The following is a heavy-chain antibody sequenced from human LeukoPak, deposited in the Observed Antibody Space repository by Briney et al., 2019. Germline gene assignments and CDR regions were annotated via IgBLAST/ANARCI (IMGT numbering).Heavy chain of an antibody. CDR1: GFTFSNYA. CDR3: AKSDIATTIMSDFDY. CDR2: ISGSGGST. D-gene: IGHD5-12*01. Sequence: PGGSLRLSCAASGFTFSNYAMNWVRQAPGKGLEWVSAISGSGGSTFYADSVKGRFTISRDNFKNTVSLQMNSLRAEDTAVYYCAKSDIATTIMSDFDYWGQGTLVTVSS. J-gene: IGHJ4*02. V-gene: IGHV3-23*01.